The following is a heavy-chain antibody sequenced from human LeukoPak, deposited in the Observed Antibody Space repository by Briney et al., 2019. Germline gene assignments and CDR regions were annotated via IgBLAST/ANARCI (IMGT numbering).Heavy chain of an antibody. CDR1: GFTFINYS. CDR3: ARDVEDYYDSSVLGY. Sequence: GGSLRLSCTASGFTFINYSMNWVRQAPGKGLEWVSVIYSGGSTCYADSVKGRFTISRDNSKNTLYLQMNSLRAEDTAVYYCARDVEDYYDSSVLGYWGQGTLVTVSS. CDR2: IYSGGST. J-gene: IGHJ4*02. V-gene: IGHV3-53*01. D-gene: IGHD3-22*01.